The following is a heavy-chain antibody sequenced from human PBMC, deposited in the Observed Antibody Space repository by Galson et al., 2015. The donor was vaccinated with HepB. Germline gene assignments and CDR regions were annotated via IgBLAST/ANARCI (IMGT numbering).Heavy chain of an antibody. V-gene: IGHV3-33*01. CDR1: GFTFSSYG. CDR3: ARGTFVDTAMDRFDY. J-gene: IGHJ4*02. Sequence: SLRLSCAASGFTFSSYGMHWVRQAPGKGLEWVAVIWYDGSNKYYADSVKGRFTISRDNSKNTLYLQMNSLRAEDTAVYYCARGTFVDTAMDRFDYWGQGTLVTVSS. CDR2: IWYDGSNK. D-gene: IGHD5-18*01.